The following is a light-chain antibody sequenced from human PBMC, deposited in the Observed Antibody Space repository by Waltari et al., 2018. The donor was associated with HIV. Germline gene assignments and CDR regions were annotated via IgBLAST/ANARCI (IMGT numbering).Light chain of an antibody. CDR3: SSYTSSGTLV. J-gene: IGLJ2*01. CDR2: EVG. CDR1: SSDIGYFNY. Sequence: QSALTQPASVSGSPGQSITISCTGTSSDIGYFNYVSWYQQHPGRAPKLMIYEVGNRPSGVSKRFSGSKSDNPASLTVSGLQPEDEADYYCSSYTSSGTLVFGGGTRLTVL. V-gene: IGLV2-14*01.